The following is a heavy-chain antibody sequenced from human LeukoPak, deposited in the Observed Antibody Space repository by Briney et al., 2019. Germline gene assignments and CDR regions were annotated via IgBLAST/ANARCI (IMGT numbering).Heavy chain of an antibody. V-gene: IGHV4-34*01. Sequence: PSETLSLTCAVYGASSSGYYWNWIRQPPGKGLEWIGEINHRGNANYNPSLKSRVTMSVDTSKNQFSLELRSVTAADTAVHYCARGDATSVTRFRPRPYLDYWGQGTLVTVSS. CDR1: GASSSGYY. CDR2: INHRGNA. D-gene: IGHD4-17*01. CDR3: ARGDATSVTRFRPRPYLDY. J-gene: IGHJ4*02.